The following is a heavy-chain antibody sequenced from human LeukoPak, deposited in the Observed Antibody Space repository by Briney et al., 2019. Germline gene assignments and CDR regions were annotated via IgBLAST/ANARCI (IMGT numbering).Heavy chain of an antibody. CDR2: INPNSGGT. V-gene: IGHV1-2*02. CDR3: AITRPTAKKAYNYYYMDV. D-gene: IGHD4-17*01. CDR1: GYTFTGYY. Sequence: GASVKVSCKASGYTFTGYYMHWVRQAPGQGLEWMGWINPNSGGTNYAQKFQGRVTMTRDTSISTAYMELSRLRSDDTAVYYCAITRPTAKKAYNYYYMDVWGKGTTVTVSS. J-gene: IGHJ6*03.